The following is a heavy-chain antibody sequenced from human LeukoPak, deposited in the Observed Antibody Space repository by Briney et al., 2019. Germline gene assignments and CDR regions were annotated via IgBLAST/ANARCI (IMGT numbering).Heavy chain of an antibody. CDR2: IYYGGST. CDR1: GGSISSSSYY. D-gene: IGHD5-24*01. V-gene: IGHV4-39*01. Sequence: SETLSLTCTVSGGSISSSSYYWGWIRQPPGKGLEWIGSIYYGGSTYYNPSLKSRVTISVDTSKNQFSLKLSSVTAADTAVYYCARWGFTVEMAIDWGQGTLVTVSS. CDR3: ARWGFTVEMAID. J-gene: IGHJ4*02.